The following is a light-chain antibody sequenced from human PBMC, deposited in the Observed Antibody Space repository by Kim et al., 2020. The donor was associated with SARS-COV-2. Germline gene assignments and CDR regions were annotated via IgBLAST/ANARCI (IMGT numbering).Light chain of an antibody. CDR2: NAS. CDR3: QQRSNWPPRYT. CDR1: QSVSSY. V-gene: IGKV3-11*01. Sequence: IVLTQSPATLSLSPGERATLSCRASQSVSSYLAWYQYKPGQAPRLLIYNASTRATGIPARFSGSGSGTDFTLTISSLEPDDFAVYYCQQRSNWPPRYTFGQGTKLDI. J-gene: IGKJ2*01.